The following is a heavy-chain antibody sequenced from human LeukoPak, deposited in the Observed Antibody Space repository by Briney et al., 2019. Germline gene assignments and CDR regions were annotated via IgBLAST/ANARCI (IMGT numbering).Heavy chain of an antibody. CDR3: ARDKSISDISGSKFDC. CDR1: GITFSNYA. J-gene: IGHJ4*02. Sequence: GGSLRLSCVASGITFSNYAVSWVRQAPEKGLDWVSVISGSAHKIRYADSVKGRFTISRDNSENIVYLQMNNLRVEDTAVYYCARDKSISDISGSKFDCWGLGTLVTVSS. D-gene: IGHD3-22*01. CDR2: ISGSAHKI. V-gene: IGHV3-23*01.